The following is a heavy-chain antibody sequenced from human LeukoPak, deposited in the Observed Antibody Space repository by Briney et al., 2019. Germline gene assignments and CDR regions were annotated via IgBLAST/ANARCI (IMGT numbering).Heavy chain of an antibody. CDR2: ISYHGTNI. CDR3: ARGGAVGIVGAAYFDQ. CDR1: GFTFSRHT. Sequence: GRSLRLSCAASGFTFSRHTMYWVRQAPGKGLEWVALISYHGTNIYYTNSVKGRFTISRDNSENTVYLQMNSLRSDDTAVYYCARGGAVGIVGAAYFDQWGQGSLVTVSP. V-gene: IGHV3-30*04. D-gene: IGHD1-26*01. J-gene: IGHJ4*02.